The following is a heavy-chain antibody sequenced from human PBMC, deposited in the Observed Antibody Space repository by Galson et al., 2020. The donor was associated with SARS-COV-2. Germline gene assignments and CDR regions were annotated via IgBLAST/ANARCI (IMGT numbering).Heavy chain of an antibody. CDR3: ASHYYNILTGYHKNNWFDP. CDR1: GGSISSGNYY. D-gene: IGHD3-9*01. V-gene: IGHV4-31*03. Sequence: SETLSLTCTVSGGSISSGNYYWSWIRQHPGQGLEWIGYIHYSGNTYYNPSLKSRLTISLDTSKNQFSLKLSSVTAADTAVYYCASHYYNILTGYHKNNWFDPWGQGTLVTVSS. J-gene: IGHJ5*02. CDR2: IHYSGNT.